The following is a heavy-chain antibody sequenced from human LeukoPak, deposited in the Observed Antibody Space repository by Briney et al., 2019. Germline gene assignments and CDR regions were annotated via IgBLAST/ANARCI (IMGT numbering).Heavy chain of an antibody. CDR2: INEDGSEK. Sequence: GGSLRLSCAVSGFTFSRYWMYWVRQAPGKGLEWLANINEDGSEKHYVDSVEGRFTVSRDNGENSVFLQMNSLKVEDAAVYYCARGLRTAAGLDYWGQGTLVIASS. CDR3: ARGLRTAAGLDY. CDR1: GFTFSRYW. V-gene: IGHV3-7*04. D-gene: IGHD6-13*01. J-gene: IGHJ4*02.